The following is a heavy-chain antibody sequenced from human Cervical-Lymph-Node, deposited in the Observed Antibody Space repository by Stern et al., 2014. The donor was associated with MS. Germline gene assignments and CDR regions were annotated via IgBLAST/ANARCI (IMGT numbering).Heavy chain of an antibody. Sequence: QVQLQESGPGLVKPSGTLSLTCAVSGDSISSSNWWSWVRQSPGKGLEWVGDIYHAGTTNYNSTLKSRLTISADNSKNHFPLKLPSETAADTAVYYCVRALGSSSFRYWFDPWGQGTLVIVSS. CDR2: IYHAGTT. V-gene: IGHV4-4*02. CDR1: GDSISSSNW. D-gene: IGHD6-13*01. J-gene: IGHJ5*02. CDR3: VRALGSSSFRYWFDP.